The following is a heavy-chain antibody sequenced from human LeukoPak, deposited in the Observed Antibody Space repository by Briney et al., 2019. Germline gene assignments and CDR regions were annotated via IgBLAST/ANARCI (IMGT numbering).Heavy chain of an antibody. CDR2: ISAYNGNT. V-gene: IGHV1-18*01. CDR1: GYTFTSYG. CDR3: AREVSYCGGDCYLYI. J-gene: IGHJ3*02. Sequence: GASVKVSCKASGYTFTSYGISWVRQAPGQGLEWMGWISAYNGNTNYAQKLQGRVTMTTDTSTSTAYMELRSLRSDDTAVYYCAREVSYCGGDCYLYIWGQGTMVTVSS. D-gene: IGHD2-21*02.